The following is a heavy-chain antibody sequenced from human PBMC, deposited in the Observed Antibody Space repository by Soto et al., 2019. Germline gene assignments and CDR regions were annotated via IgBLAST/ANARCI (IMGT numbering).Heavy chain of an antibody. CDR2: ILHTGGT. D-gene: IGHD3-10*01. CDR3: ARLQFGEGFDY. V-gene: IGHV4-30-2*01. J-gene: IGHJ4*02. CDR1: GGSISGGGFS. Sequence: SETLSLTCAVSGGSISGGGFSWSRIRQPPGKGLEWIGYILHTGGTQYNPSLKSRVSMSVDKSKNQFSLHLTSVTAADTAVYYCARLQFGEGFDYWGQGALVTVSS.